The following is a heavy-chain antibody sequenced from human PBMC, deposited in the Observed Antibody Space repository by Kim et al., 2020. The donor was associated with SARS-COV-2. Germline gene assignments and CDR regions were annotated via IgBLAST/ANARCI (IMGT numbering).Heavy chain of an antibody. J-gene: IGHJ4*02. Sequence: SVKVSCKASGGTFSSYAISWVRQAPGQGLEWMGGIIPIFGTANYAQKFQGRVTITADESTSTAYMELSSLRSEDTAVYYCARLHLGELSLDLDYWGQGTLVTVSS. CDR1: GGTFSSYA. CDR3: ARLHLGELSLDLDY. D-gene: IGHD3-16*02. CDR2: IIPIFGTA. V-gene: IGHV1-69*13.